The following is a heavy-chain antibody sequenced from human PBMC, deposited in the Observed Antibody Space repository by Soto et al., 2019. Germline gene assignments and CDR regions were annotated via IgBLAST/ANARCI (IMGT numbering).Heavy chain of an antibody. CDR3: SRAWYNYDRDGYYYFSDF. D-gene: IGHD3-22*01. Sequence: SETLSLTCTVSGGSLSSGDYYWNWVRQRPGKGQEWIGNIFYSGSTYYNPSLMSRLPIAVDTSKNQFSLSLISVPAADTAVYFCSRAWYNYDRDGYYYFSDFWGQGALVTVSS. J-gene: IGHJ4*02. CDR1: GGSLSSGDYY. CDR2: IFYSGST. V-gene: IGHV4-31*02.